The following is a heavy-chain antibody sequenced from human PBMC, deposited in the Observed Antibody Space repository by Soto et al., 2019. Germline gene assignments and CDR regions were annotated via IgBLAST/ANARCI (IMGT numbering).Heavy chain of an antibody. J-gene: IGHJ4*02. CDR1: GGSISSGDYY. D-gene: IGHD2-2*01. CDR2: IYYSGST. Sequence: PSEALSLTCTVSGGSISSGDYYWGWIRQPPGKGLEWIGYIYYSGSTYYNPSLKSRVTISVDTSKNQFSLKLSSVTAADTAVYYSARDRGGGYCSSTSCERFFDYWGQGTLVTVSS. CDR3: ARDRGGGYCSSTSCERFFDY. V-gene: IGHV4-30-4*01.